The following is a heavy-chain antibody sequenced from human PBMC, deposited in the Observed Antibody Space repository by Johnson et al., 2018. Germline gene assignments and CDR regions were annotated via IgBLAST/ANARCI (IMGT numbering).Heavy chain of an antibody. V-gene: IGHV1-46*01. J-gene: IGHJ4*02. CDR3: AKSPNYGDSFFDY. D-gene: IGHD4-17*01. CDR2: INPSGGTT. CDR1: GYTFTYYF. Sequence: VQLLETAAEVREPGASVKLSCKTSGYTFTYYFVHWVRQAPGQGLEWMGIINPSGGTTSYAQKFQGRVTMTMDTSTSTVYVDLSSLRAEDTAIYYCAKSPNYGDSFFDYWGQGTLVTVSS.